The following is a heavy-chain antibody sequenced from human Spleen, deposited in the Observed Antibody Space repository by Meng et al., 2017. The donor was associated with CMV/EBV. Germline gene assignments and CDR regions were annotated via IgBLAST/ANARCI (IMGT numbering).Heavy chain of an antibody. CDR3: ARDRSSTSYGMDV. CDR2: IYYSGST. CDR1: GGSISSYY. V-gene: IGHV4-59*01. J-gene: IGHJ6*02. D-gene: IGHD2-2*01. Sequence: SETLSLTCTVSGGSISSYYWSWIRQPPGKGLEWIGYIYYSGSTNYNPSLKSRVTISVDTSKNQFSLKLSSVTAADTAVYYCARDRSSTSYGMDVWGQGTTVTVSS.